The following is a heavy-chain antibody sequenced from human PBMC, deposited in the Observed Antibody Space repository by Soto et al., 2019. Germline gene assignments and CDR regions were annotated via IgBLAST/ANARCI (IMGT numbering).Heavy chain of an antibody. Sequence: SETLSLTCVVSGGSVTSYHWSWIRQFPGKGLEWIAYTAYTGNTNYNPSLKSRVTISIDTTKNQLSLKLTSTTAADTAVYYCASRDPGTSVDYWGQGTLVTVSS. CDR3: ASRDPGTSVDY. D-gene: IGHD1-7*01. CDR1: GGSVTSYH. J-gene: IGHJ4*02. V-gene: IGHV4-59*02. CDR2: TAYTGNT.